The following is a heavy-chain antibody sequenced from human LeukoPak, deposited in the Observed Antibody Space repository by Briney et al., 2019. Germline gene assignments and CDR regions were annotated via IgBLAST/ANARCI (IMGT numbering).Heavy chain of an antibody. D-gene: IGHD1-1*01. Sequence: GVLRLSCGASGFTFSTYAMAWVRQAPGKGLEWVSSLNDVGGDAYYADSVKGRFTISRDNRKNILFLQMSSLRAEDTAVYYCAKEPSWNYYYYYSMDVWGKGTTVTVSS. CDR3: AKEPSWNYYYYYSMDV. J-gene: IGHJ6*03. CDR1: GFTFSTYA. V-gene: IGHV3-23*01. CDR2: LNDVGGDA.